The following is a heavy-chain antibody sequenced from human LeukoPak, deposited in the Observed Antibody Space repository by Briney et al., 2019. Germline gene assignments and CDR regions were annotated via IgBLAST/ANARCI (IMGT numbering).Heavy chain of an antibody. V-gene: IGHV3-74*01. D-gene: IGHD6-6*01. J-gene: IGHJ4*02. Sequence: GGSLRLSCAASGFTFSSYWMHWVRQAPGKGLVWVSRINSDGSSTSYADSEKGRFTISRDNAKNTLYLQMNSLRAEDTAVYYCARGLYSSSYNDYWGQGTLVTVSS. CDR2: INSDGSST. CDR3: ARGLYSSSYNDY. CDR1: GFTFSSYW.